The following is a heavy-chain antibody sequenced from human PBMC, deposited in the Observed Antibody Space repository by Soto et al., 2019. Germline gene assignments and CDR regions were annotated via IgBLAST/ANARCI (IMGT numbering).Heavy chain of an antibody. CDR3: ARQIDYSNDYYGMDV. V-gene: IGHV5-51*01. CDR1: GYSFTSYW. J-gene: IGHJ6*02. Sequence: PGESLKISCKGSGYSFTSYWIGWVRQMPGKGLEWMGIIYPGDSDTRYSPSFQGQVTISADKSISTAYLQWSSLKASDTAMYYCARQIDYSNDYYGMDVWGQGTTVTVSS. CDR2: IYPGDSDT. D-gene: IGHD4-4*01.